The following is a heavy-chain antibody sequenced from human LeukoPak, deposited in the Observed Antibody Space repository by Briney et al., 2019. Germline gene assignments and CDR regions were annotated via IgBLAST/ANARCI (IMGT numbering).Heavy chain of an antibody. Sequence: GGSLRLSCAASGFTFSSYAMSWVRQAPGKGLEWVSAISGSGGSTYYADSVKGRFTISRDNSKNTLYLQMNSLRAEDTAVYYCANYPDGVQILVPVEYWGQGTLVTVSS. V-gene: IGHV3-23*01. J-gene: IGHJ4*02. CDR1: GFTFSSYA. CDR2: ISGSGGST. CDR3: ANYPDGVQILVPVEY. D-gene: IGHD1-14*01.